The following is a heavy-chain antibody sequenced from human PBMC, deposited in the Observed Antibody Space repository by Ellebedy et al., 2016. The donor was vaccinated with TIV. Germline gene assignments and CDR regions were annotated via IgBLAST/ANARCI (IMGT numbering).Heavy chain of an antibody. Sequence: GESLKISCSASGFTFSSFSMNWVRQAPGKGLEWVANIKQDGSKRFYVDSVKGRITISRDNAKISLYLQMNNLRAEDTAVYYCARDTLVGVTDSYFDYWGQGTLVTVSS. CDR3: ARDTLVGVTDSYFDY. J-gene: IGHJ4*02. CDR2: IKQDGSKR. CDR1: GFTFSSFS. D-gene: IGHD1-26*01. V-gene: IGHV3-7*03.